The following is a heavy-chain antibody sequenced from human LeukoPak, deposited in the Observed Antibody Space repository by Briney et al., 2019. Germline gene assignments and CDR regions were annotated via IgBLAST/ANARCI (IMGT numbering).Heavy chain of an antibody. J-gene: IGHJ4*02. CDR3: ARPPGRPNGE. Sequence: QPGGSLRLSCAASGFSFSNYPMQWVRQAPGKGLEWVATISYDGSSRYSAASVKGRFTISRDNSKNTLSLQMNSLRVEDTAMYYCARPPGRPNGEWGQGTLVTVSS. D-gene: IGHD7-27*01. V-gene: IGHV3-30*04. CDR1: GFSFSNYP. CDR2: ISYDGSSR.